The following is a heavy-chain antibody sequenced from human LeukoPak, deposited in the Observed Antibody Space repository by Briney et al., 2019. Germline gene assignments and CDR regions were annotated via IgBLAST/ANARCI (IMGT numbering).Heavy chain of an antibody. CDR3: AKDRNRYSYGFYYFDY. CDR1: GFTFDDYA. J-gene: IGHJ4*02. Sequence: PGGSLRLSCAASGFTFDDYAMHWVRQAPGKGLEWVSGISWNSGSIGYADSVKGRFTISRDNAKNSLYPQMNSLRAEDTASYYCAKDRNRYSYGFYYFDYWGQGTLVTVSS. D-gene: IGHD5-18*01. V-gene: IGHV3-9*01. CDR2: ISWNSGSI.